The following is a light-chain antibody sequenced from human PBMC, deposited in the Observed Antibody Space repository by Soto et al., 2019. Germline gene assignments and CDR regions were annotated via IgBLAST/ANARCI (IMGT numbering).Light chain of an antibody. CDR2: GAS. CDR3: QHRGRWPRT. Sequence: EIVLTQSPATLSLSPGERATLSCRASQSVNDYLAWYQQKPGQAPRLLIYGASNRATGIPVRFSGSGSGTDFTPTISSLEPEDFAVYYCQHRGRWPRTFGQGTKLEIK. V-gene: IGKV3-11*01. J-gene: IGKJ2*01. CDR1: QSVNDY.